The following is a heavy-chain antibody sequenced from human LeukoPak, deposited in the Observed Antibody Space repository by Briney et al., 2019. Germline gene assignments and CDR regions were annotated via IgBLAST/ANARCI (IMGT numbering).Heavy chain of an antibody. J-gene: IGHJ6*04. D-gene: IGHD3-10*02. V-gene: IGHV3-48*03. CDR2: ISSSGSII. CDR1: GFTFSSYE. Sequence: GGSLRLSCAASGFTFSSYEMNWVRQAPGKGLEWVSYISSSGSIIYYADSVKGRFTISRDNAKNALYLQMNRLRAEDTAVYYCAELGITMIGGVWGKGTTVTISS. CDR3: AELGITMIGGV.